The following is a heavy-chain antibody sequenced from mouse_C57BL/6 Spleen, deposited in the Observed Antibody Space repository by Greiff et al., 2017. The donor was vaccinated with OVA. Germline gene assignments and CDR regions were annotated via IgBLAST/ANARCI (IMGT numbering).Heavy chain of an antibody. Sequence: QVQLKESGAELVKPGASVKMSCKASGYTFTTYPIEWMKQNHGKSLEWIGNFHPYNDDTKYNEKFKGKATLTVEKSSSTVYLELSRLTSDDSAVYYCARALYYYGSPYFDVWGTGTTVTVSS. V-gene: IGHV1-47*01. CDR2: FHPYNDDT. CDR1: GYTFTTYP. D-gene: IGHD1-1*01. J-gene: IGHJ1*03. CDR3: ARALYYYGSPYFDV.